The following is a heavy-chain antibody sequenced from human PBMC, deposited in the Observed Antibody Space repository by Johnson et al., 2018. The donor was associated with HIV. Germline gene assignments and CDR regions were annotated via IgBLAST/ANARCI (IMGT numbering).Heavy chain of an antibody. V-gene: IGHV3-30*18. CDR3: AKTRMGGILDAFDL. CDR2: ITYDGTNK. D-gene: IGHD3-10*01. Sequence: QVQLVESGGGLIQPGMSLRLSYAASGFTFSSCAMHWVRQAPGKGLEWVAGITYDGTNKYYADSVKGRFTLSRDNSKNTLDLQMNSLTIEDTAVFYCAKTRMGGILDAFDLWGQGTMVIVS. J-gene: IGHJ3*01. CDR1: GFTFSSCA.